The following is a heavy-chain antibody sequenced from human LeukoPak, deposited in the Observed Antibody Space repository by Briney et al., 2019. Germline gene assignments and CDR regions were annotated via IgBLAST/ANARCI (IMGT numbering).Heavy chain of an antibody. J-gene: IGHJ4*02. V-gene: IGHV3-43*02. Sequence: GGSLRLSCAASGFIFDNYAMHWVRQAPGKGLEWVSLISGDGGSTYYAESVKGRFTISRDNSKNSLYLQMNSLRTEDTAFYYCAKDPGYATYYFDYWGQGTLVTVSS. D-gene: IGHD5-12*01. CDR2: ISGDGGST. CDR1: GFIFDNYA. CDR3: AKDPGYATYYFDY.